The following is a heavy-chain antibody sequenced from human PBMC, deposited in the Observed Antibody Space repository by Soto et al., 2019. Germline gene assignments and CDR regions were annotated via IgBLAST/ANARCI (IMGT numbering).Heavy chain of an antibody. V-gene: IGHV1-2*04. CDR1: GYTFTGYY. J-gene: IGHJ5*02. CDR3: ARVESSAGGFLYWFDP. CDR2: INPNSGGT. D-gene: IGHD3-16*01. Sequence: GASVKVSCKASGYTFTGYYMHWVRQAPGQGLEWMGWINPNSGGTNYAQKFQGWVTMTRDTSISTAYMELSRLRSDDTAVYYCARVESSAGGFLYWFDPWGQGTLVPVSS.